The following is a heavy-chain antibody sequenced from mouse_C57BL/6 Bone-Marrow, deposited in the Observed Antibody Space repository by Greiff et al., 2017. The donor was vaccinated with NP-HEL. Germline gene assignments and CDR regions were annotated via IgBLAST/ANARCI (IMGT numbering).Heavy chain of an antibody. CDR1: GFTFSSYG. D-gene: IGHD6-1*01. V-gene: IGHV5-6*02. Sequence: DVMLVESGGDLVKPGGSLKLSCAASGFTFSSYGMSWVRQTPDKRLEWVATISSGGSYTYYPDSVKGRFTTSRDNAKNTLYLQMSSLKSEDTAMYYCARLGLAWFAYWGQGTLVTVSA. J-gene: IGHJ3*01. CDR3: ARLGLAWFAY. CDR2: ISSGGSYT.